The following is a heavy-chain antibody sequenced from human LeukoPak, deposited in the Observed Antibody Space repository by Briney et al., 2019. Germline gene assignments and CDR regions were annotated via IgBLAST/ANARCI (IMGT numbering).Heavy chain of an antibody. CDR3: ARLNSGHRGFDY. D-gene: IGHD2-21*01. Sequence: PETLSLTCAVSGGSISSGNWWSWVRQTPGKGLEWIGEIYHSGSTNYNPSLKSRVTISVDKSKNQFSLNLTSVTAADTAVYYCARLNSGHRGFDYWGQGTLVTVSS. CDR2: IYHSGST. V-gene: IGHV4-4*03. J-gene: IGHJ4*02. CDR1: GGSISSGNW.